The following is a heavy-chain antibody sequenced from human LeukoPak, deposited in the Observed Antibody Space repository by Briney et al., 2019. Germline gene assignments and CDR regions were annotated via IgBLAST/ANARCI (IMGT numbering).Heavy chain of an antibody. CDR1: GYIFTGYY. V-gene: IGHV1-2*02. D-gene: IGHD4-17*01. J-gene: IGHJ3*02. CDR2: INPNSGGT. Sequence: ASVKVSCKASGYIFTGYYMHWVRQAPGQGLEWMGWINPNSGGTNYAQKFQGRVTMTRDTSISTAYMELSRLRSDDTAVYYCAREHYGDSGAFDIWGQGTMVTVSS. CDR3: AREHYGDSGAFDI.